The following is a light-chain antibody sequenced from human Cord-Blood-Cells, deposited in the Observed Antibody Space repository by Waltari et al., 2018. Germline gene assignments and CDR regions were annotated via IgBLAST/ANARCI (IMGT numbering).Light chain of an antibody. Sequence: HSAPTQPASVSGSPGQSITIPCTASSSDVGGYTYLSWYQQHPGKSPKLMIYDVSKRPSGVSNRFSGSKSGNTASLTISGLQAEDEADYYCSSYTSSSTSFGTGTKVTVL. CDR2: DVS. V-gene: IGLV2-14*01. CDR1: SSDVGGYTY. J-gene: IGLJ1*01. CDR3: SSYTSSSTS.